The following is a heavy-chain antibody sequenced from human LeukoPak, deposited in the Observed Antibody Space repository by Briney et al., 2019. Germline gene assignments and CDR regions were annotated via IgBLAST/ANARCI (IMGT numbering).Heavy chain of an antibody. V-gene: IGHV1-2*02. Sequence: ASVTVSCKTSGYTFTGYYIHWVRQAPGQGLEWMGWIDPNSGGTNYAQKFQDRVTMTRDTSISTAYMELSRLTSADTAVYRCATPSSSSWYGFDPWGQGTLVTVSS. D-gene: IGHD6-13*01. CDR1: GYTFTGYY. CDR2: IDPNSGGT. J-gene: IGHJ5*02. CDR3: ATPSSSSWYGFDP.